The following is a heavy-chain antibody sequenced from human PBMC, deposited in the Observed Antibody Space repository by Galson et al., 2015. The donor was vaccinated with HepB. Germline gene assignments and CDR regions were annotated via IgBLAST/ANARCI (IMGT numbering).Heavy chain of an antibody. V-gene: IGHV5-51*01. CDR2: IYPGDSDI. CDR3: ARHGTGSSYGYFDWQVYYAMDV. J-gene: IGHJ6*02. Sequence: SGAEVKKPGESLKISCQASGYTFSTYWLGWVRQMPGKGLEWMGVIYPGDSDIKYSPSFQGQVTISVDKSINTAYLQWSSLKASDTAMYYCARHGTGSSYGYFDWQVYYAMDVWGQGTTVTVSS. D-gene: IGHD5-18*01. CDR1: GYTFSTYW.